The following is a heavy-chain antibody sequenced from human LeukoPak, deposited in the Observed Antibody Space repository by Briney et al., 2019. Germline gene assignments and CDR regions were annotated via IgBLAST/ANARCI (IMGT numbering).Heavy chain of an antibody. D-gene: IGHD3-9*01. CDR2: IYSGGNT. CDR1: GFTVSSNY. Sequence: GGSLRLSCAASGFTVSSNYMTWVRQAPGKGLEWVSIIYSGGNTYYADSVKGRFTISRDNSKNTLYLQMNSLRAEDTAVYYCARASHYFDWLNWGQGTLVTVSS. CDR3: ARASHYFDWLN. V-gene: IGHV3-53*01. J-gene: IGHJ4*02.